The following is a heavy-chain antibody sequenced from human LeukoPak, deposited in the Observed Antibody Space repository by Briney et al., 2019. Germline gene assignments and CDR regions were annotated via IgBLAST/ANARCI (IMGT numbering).Heavy chain of an antibody. V-gene: IGHV5-51*01. CDR1: GYSFTSYW. J-gene: IGHJ3*02. CDR2: IYPGDSDT. D-gene: IGHD3-10*01. Sequence: GESLKISCKGSGYSFTSYWIGWVRQMPGKGLEWMGIIYPGDSDTRHSPSFQGQVTISADKSISTAYLQWSSLKASDTAMYYCARTVTHYYGSGSTGDAFDIWGQGTMVTVSS. CDR3: ARTVTHYYGSGSTGDAFDI.